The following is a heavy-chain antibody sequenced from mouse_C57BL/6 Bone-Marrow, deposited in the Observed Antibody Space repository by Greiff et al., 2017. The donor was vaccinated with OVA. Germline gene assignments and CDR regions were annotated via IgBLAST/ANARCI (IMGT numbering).Heavy chain of an antibody. D-gene: IGHD1-1*01. CDR3: TRHLYYYGSSPPWFAY. J-gene: IGHJ3*01. Sequence: VQLKESGTVLARPGASVKMSCKTSGYTFTSYWMHWVKQRPGQGLEWIGAIYPGNSDTSSNQKFKGKAKLTAVTSASTAYMELSSLTNEDSAVYYCTRHLYYYGSSPPWFAYWGQGTLVTVSA. CDR2: IYPGNSDT. CDR1: GYTFTSYW. V-gene: IGHV1-5*01.